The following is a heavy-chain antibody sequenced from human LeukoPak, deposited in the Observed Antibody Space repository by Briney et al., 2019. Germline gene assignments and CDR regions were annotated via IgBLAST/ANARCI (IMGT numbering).Heavy chain of an antibody. J-gene: IGHJ3*02. V-gene: IGHV3-21*01. Sequence: GGSLRLSCAGSGFTFSSYGMNWVRQAPGKGLEWVSSISSSSSYIYYADSVKGRLTISRDNAKNSLSLQMNSLRAEDTAVYYCARIAMVRGIIIDAFDNWGQGTMVTVSS. D-gene: IGHD3-10*01. CDR1: GFTFSSYG. CDR2: ISSSSSYI. CDR3: ARIAMVRGIIIDAFDN.